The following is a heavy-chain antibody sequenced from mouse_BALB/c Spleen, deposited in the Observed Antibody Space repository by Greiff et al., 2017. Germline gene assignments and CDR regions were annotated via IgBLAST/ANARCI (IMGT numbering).Heavy chain of an antibody. CDR2: ISYSGST. CDR1: GYSITSDYA. Sequence: DVQLQESGPGLVKPSQSLSLTCTVTGYSITSDYAWNWIRQFPGNKLEWMGYISYSGSTSYNPSLKSRISITRDTSKNQFFLQLNSVTTEDTATYYCAQLGRRAWFAYWGQGTLVTVSA. D-gene: IGHD4-1*02. CDR3: AQLGRRAWFAY. J-gene: IGHJ3*01. V-gene: IGHV3-2*02.